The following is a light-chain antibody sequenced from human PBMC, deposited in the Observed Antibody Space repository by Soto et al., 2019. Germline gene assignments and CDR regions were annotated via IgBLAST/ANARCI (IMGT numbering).Light chain of an antibody. V-gene: IGKV3-11*01. J-gene: IGKJ5*01. Sequence: EIVLTQSPATLSLSPGERATLSCSASQSVSSYLAWDQQKPGQAPRLLIYDSSNRATGIPARFSGSGSGTDLTLTISSLEPEDFAVYYCQQRSHWPPTTFGQGTRLDIK. CDR1: QSVSSY. CDR2: DSS. CDR3: QQRSHWPPTT.